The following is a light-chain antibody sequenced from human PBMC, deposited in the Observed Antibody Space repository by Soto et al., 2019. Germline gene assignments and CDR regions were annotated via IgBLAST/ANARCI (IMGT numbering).Light chain of an antibody. CDR2: EDR. V-gene: IGLV3-1*01. CDR1: KLGDTY. Sequence: SYELTQPPSVSVSPGQTASITCSGDKLGDTYACWYQQKPGQSPVLVIYEDRKRPSGIPERFSGSNSGNTATLTISGTQAMDEADYYCQAWDSSIVIFGGGTKLTVL. CDR3: QAWDSSIVI. J-gene: IGLJ2*01.